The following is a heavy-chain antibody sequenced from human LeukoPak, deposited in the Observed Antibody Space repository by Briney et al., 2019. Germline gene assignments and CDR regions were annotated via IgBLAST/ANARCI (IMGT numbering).Heavy chain of an antibody. CDR2: IIPILGIA. Sequence: SVKVSCKSSGGTFSSYAISWVRQAPGQGLEWMGRIIPILGIANYAQKFQGRVTITADKSTSTAYMELSSLRSEDTAVYYCARVIGSSGYSGYYYYGMDVWGQGTTVTVSS. J-gene: IGHJ6*02. CDR1: GGTFSSYA. CDR3: ARVIGSSGYSGYYYYGMDV. D-gene: IGHD3-22*01. V-gene: IGHV1-69*04.